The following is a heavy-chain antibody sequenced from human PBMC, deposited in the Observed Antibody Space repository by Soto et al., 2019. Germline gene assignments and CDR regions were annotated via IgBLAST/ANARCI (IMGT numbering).Heavy chain of an antibody. Sequence: PSETLSLTCTVSGGSISSYYWSWIRQPPGKGLEWIGYIYYSGSTNYNPSLKSRVTISVDTSKNQFSLKLSSVTAADTAMYYCASIPAAGNWFDPWGQGTLVTVSS. J-gene: IGHJ5*02. CDR2: IYYSGST. D-gene: IGHD6-13*01. CDR1: GGSISSYY. CDR3: ASIPAAGNWFDP. V-gene: IGHV4-59*01.